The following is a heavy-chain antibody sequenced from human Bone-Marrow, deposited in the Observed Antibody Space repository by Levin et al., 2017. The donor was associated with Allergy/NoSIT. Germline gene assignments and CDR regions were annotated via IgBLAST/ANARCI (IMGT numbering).Heavy chain of an antibody. Sequence: LSQTLSLTCTVSGGSMNTYYWSWIRHSPGKGLEWIAQIYYTGTAEYNPSLRSRLSVSIDTSINQFSLKLTSVSAADMAVYYCARNSRNHYFYGLDVWGQGTTVIVSS. CDR3: ARNSRNHYFYGLDV. D-gene: IGHD6-13*01. J-gene: IGHJ6*02. CDR2: IYYTGTA. CDR1: GGSMNTYY. V-gene: IGHV4-59*01.